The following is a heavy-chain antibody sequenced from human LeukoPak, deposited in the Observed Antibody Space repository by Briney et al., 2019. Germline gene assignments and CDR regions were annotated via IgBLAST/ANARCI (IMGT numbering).Heavy chain of an antibody. D-gene: IGHD3-10*01. CDR1: GFTFSNYA. CDR2: ISGSAITT. J-gene: IGHJ4*02. V-gene: IGHV3-23*01. Sequence: GGSLRLSCTTSGFTFSNYAMSWVRQAPGKGLEWVSSISGSAITTYYADSVKGWFAISRDNSKNTLYLQMTCLRAEDTAVYYCAKDQRFGDLDDYRGQGTLVTVSS. CDR3: AKDQRFGDLDDY.